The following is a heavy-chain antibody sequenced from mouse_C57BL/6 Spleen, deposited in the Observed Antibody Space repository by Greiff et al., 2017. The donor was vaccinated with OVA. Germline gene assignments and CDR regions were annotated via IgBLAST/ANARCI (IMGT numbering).Heavy chain of an antibody. D-gene: IGHD1-1*01. V-gene: IGHV1-54*01. CDR1: GYAFTNYL. CDR2: INPGSGGT. J-gene: IGHJ2*01. Sequence: VQLQQSGAELVRPGTSVKVSCKASGYAFTNYLIEWVKQRPGQGLEWIGVINPGSGGTNYNEKFKGKATLTADKYSSTAYMQLSSLTSEDSAVYFCARRLEYGSSVDYWGQGTTLTVSS. CDR3: ARRLEYGSSVDY.